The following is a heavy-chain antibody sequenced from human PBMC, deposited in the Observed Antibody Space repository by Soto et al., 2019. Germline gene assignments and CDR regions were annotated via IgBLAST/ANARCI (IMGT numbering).Heavy chain of an antibody. CDR1: GFTVNTNY. D-gene: IGHD7-27*01. Sequence: EVQLVESGGGLIQPGGSLRLSCAVSGFTVNTNYMSWVRQAPGKGLEWVSVIYSSGRTDYADSVRSRFTISRDNAKNTVYLQMNTLRVEDTAVYYCSSRTGDRGGFDPWGQGTQVTVSS. V-gene: IGHV3-53*01. CDR2: IYSSGRT. J-gene: IGHJ5*02. CDR3: SSRTGDRGGFDP.